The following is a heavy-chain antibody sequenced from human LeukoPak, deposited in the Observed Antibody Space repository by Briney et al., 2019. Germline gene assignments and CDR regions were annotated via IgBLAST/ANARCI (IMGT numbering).Heavy chain of an antibody. CDR1: GFTVSSNY. J-gene: IGHJ4*02. CDR2: IYSGGST. CDR3: ARDSGSGWYHGY. V-gene: IGHV3-53*01. D-gene: IGHD6-19*01. Sequence: GGSLRLSCAASGFTVSSNYMSWVRQAPGKGLEWVSVIYSGGSTYYADSVKGRFTISRDNSKNTLYLQMNNLRAEDTAVYYCARDSGSGWYHGYWGQGTLVTVSS.